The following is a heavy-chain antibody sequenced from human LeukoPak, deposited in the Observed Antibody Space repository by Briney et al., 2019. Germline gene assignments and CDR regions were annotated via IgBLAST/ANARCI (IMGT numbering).Heavy chain of an antibody. CDR3: ARAPPLAVAGTYSH. Sequence: GASVKVSCKASGYTFTSYYMHWVRQAPGQGLEWMGWINPNSGGTNYAQKFQGRVTMTRDTSISTAYMELSRLRSDDTAVYYCARAPPLAVAGTYSHWGQGTLVTVSS. D-gene: IGHD6-19*01. CDR1: GYTFTSYY. CDR2: INPNSGGT. V-gene: IGHV1-2*02. J-gene: IGHJ4*02.